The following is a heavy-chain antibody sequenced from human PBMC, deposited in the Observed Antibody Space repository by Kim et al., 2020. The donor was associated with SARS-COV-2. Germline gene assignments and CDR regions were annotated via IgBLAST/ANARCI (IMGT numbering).Heavy chain of an antibody. CDR3: VRPTHAPDLYFHYPLDV. V-gene: IGHV1-69*06. J-gene: IGHJ6*02. Sequence: SVKVSCKGSGDTFNTSPISWVRQAPGQGLEWMGGIIPVFGAANYAQEFRGRVTITADKSTNTAYMEVSSLRSEDTAVYYCVRPTHAPDLYFHYPLDVWG. D-gene: IGHD2-2*02. CDR2: IIPVFGAA. CDR1: GDTFNTSP.